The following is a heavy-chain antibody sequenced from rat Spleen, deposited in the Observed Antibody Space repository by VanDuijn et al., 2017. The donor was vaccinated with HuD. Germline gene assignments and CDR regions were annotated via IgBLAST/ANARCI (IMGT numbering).Heavy chain of an antibody. CDR3: TAGGGYWDY. Sequence: EVQLVESGGDLVQPGRSLKLSCAASGFTFSNYYMAWVRQAPTKGLEWVAYIGTGGGTTYYRDSVKGRFTISRDNAESTLYLQMDSLRSEDTATYYCTAGGGYWDYWGQGVMVTVSS. V-gene: IGHV5-27*01. CDR2: IGTGGGTT. J-gene: IGHJ2*01. D-gene: IGHD1-11*01. CDR1: GFTFSNYY.